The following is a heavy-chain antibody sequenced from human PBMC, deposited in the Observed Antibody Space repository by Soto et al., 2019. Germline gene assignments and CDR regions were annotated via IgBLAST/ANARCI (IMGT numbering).Heavy chain of an antibody. CDR1: GYTFTSYY. CDR3: ARQPADYGDWGGLYYYYGMDV. Sequence: ASVKVSCKASGYTFTSYYMHWVRQAPGQGLEWMGIINPSGGSTSYAQKFQGRVTMTRDTSTSTVYMELSSLRSEDTAVYYCARQPADYGDWGGLYYYYGMDVWGQGTTVTVSS. CDR2: INPSGGST. V-gene: IGHV1-46*01. J-gene: IGHJ6*02. D-gene: IGHD4-17*01.